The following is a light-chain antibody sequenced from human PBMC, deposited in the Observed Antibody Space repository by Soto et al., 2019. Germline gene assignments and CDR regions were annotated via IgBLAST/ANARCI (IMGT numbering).Light chain of an antibody. J-gene: IGKJ4*01. CDR1: QSVTSNY. CDR2: GAS. V-gene: IGKV3-20*01. CDR3: RQNGGWSRVT. Sequence: EIVLTQSPGTLSLSPGERATLSCRASQSVTSNYLAWYQQKPGQAPRLLIYGASSRATGIPDRFSGSGSGTDFPITISRREPQDLEVYSCRQNGGWSRVTFGGGTKVEIK.